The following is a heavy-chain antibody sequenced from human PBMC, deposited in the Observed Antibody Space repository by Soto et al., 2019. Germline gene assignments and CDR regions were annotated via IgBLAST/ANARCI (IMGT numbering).Heavy chain of an antibody. CDR3: ARRLYSKYDY. D-gene: IGHD4-4*01. CDR2: ISTYNSNT. V-gene: IGHV1-18*01. Sequence: QAKLVQSGAEVKEPGASVKVSCKASDYSFTTSGITWVRQAPGQWLEWMEWISTYNSNTNYAQKLKDRFTMTTHTSTSTAYMELRSLRSDDTAVYYCARRLYSKYDYWAQGTLVTVSS. J-gene: IGHJ4*02. CDR1: DYSFTTSG.